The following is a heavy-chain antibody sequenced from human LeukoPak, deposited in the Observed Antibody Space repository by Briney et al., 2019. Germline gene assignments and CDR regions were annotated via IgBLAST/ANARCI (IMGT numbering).Heavy chain of an antibody. CDR2: IYTTGDT. Sequence: SETLSLTCTVSGVSISSYYWSWIRQPPGKGLEWIGSIYTTGDTRDNPSLKSRATIPVGTSKNQFSLKLSSVTAADTAVYYCARATPVGGVRFDYWGQGTLVTVSS. CDR3: ARATPVGGVRFDY. CDR1: GVSISSYY. J-gene: IGHJ4*02. D-gene: IGHD3-16*01. V-gene: IGHV4-4*09.